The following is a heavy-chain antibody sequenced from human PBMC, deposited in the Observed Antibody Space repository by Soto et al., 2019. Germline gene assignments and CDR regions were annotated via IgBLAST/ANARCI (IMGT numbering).Heavy chain of an antibody. CDR1: GYSFTSYW. CDR3: ARQRSLEWLLFGMDV. D-gene: IGHD3-3*01. Sequence: ESLKISCKGSGYSFTSYWISWVRQMPGKGLEWMGRIDPSDSYTNYSPSFQGHVTISADKSISTAYLQWSSLKASDTAMYYCARQRSLEWLLFGMDVWGQAITLTLSS. J-gene: IGHJ6*02. CDR2: IDPSDSYT. V-gene: IGHV5-10-1*01.